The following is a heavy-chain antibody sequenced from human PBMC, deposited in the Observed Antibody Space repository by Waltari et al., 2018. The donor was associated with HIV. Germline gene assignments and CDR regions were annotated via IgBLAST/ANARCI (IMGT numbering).Heavy chain of an antibody. CDR3: ARENYYDSSDERYFDY. CDR1: GFTFSSYW. CDR2: IKQDGSEK. D-gene: IGHD3-22*01. J-gene: IGHJ4*02. V-gene: IGHV3-7*01. Sequence: EVQLVESGGGLVQPGGSLRLSCAASGFTFSSYWMSWVRQAPGKGLEWVANIKQDGSEKYYVDSVKGRFTISRDNAKNSLYLQMNSLRSEDTAVYYCARENYYDSSDERYFDYWGQGTLVTVSS.